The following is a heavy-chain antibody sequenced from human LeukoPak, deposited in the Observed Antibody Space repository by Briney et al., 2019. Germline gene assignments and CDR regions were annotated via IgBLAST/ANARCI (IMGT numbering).Heavy chain of an antibody. J-gene: IGHJ4*02. CDR1: GYTFTSYG. D-gene: IGHD3-22*01. V-gene: IGHV1-18*01. CDR3: ARGGLLGYDSSGHSDY. CDR2: ISAYNGNT. Sequence: ASVKVSCKASGYTFTSYGISWVRQAPGQGLEWMGWISAYNGNTNYAQKLQGRVTMTTDTSTSTAYMELRSLRSDDTAVYYCARGGLLGYDSSGHSDYWGQGTLVTVSS.